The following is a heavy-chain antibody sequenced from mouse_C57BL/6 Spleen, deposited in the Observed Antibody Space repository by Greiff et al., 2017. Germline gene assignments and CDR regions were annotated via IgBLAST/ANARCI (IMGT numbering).Heavy chain of an antibody. V-gene: IGHV1-64*01. CDR3: ARSGGLPAWFAY. CDR2: IHPNSGST. CDR1: GYTFTSYW. Sequence: VKLQQPGAELVKPGASVKLSCKASGYTFTSYWMHWVKQRPGQGLEWIGMIHPNSGSTNYNEKFKSKATLTVDKSSSTAYMQLSSLTSEDSAVYYCARSGGLPAWFAYWGQGTLVTVSA. D-gene: IGHD2-4*01. J-gene: IGHJ3*01.